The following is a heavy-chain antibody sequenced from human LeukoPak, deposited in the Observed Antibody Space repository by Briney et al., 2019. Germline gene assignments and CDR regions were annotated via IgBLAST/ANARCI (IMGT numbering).Heavy chain of an antibody. V-gene: IGHV4-61*01. CDR1: AGSVSSGPYY. J-gene: IGHJ4*02. D-gene: IGHD1-26*01. Sequence: PSETLSLTCTVSAGSVSSGPYYWGWIRQPPGKGLEWIGYIYYSGSTNYNPSLKSRVTISVDTSKNQFSLKLSSVTAADTAVYYCARGEGSGSYYSYFDYWGQGTLVTVSS. CDR3: ARGEGSGSYYSYFDY. CDR2: IYYSGST.